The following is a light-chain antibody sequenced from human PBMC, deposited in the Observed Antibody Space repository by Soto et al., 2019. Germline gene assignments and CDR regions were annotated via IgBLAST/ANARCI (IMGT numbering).Light chain of an antibody. CDR1: SNDVGGYNY. J-gene: IGLJ3*02. CDR2: DVN. V-gene: IGLV2-11*01. CDR3: CSYAGSSTWV. Sequence: QSALTQPRSVSGSPGQSVTISCTGTSNDVGGYNYVSWYQQHPGKAPKLLISDVNKRPSGVPDRFSGSKSGNTASLIISGLQAEDEADYYCCSYAGSSTWVFGGGTTLTVL.